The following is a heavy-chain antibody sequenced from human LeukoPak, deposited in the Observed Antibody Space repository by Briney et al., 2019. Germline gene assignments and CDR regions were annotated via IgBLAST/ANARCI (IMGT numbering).Heavy chain of an antibody. J-gene: IGHJ4*02. V-gene: IGHV3-23*01. Sequence: PGGSLRLSCAASGFTFSIYAMNWVRQAPGKGLEWLSGISGTGGSTYYADSVKGWFTISRDNSKNTLFLQMNSLSAEDTAVYYCAKDRARVTFVRGTITDSWGQGTLVTVSS. CDR2: ISGTGGST. CDR3: AKDRARVTFVRGTITDS. CDR1: GFTFSIYA. D-gene: IGHD3-10*01.